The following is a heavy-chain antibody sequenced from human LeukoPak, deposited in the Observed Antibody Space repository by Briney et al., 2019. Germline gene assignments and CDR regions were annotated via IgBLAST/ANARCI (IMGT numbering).Heavy chain of an antibody. CDR2: IHYSGIT. D-gene: IGHD1-26*01. Sequence: SETLSLTCTVSRGSISSSSYYWGWIRQPPGKGLEWIGSIHYSGITYYNPSLKSRVTISVDTSKNQLSLKLSSATAADTAVYYCAKNSGDYPLDYWGQGTLVTVSS. CDR1: RGSISSSSYY. J-gene: IGHJ4*02. V-gene: IGHV4-39*01. CDR3: AKNSGDYPLDY.